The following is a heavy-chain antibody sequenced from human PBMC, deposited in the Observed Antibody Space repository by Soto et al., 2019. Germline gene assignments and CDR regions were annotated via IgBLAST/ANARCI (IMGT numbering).Heavy chain of an antibody. V-gene: IGHV3-7*01. Sequence: LRLSCAASGFTFSTYWMSWVRQAPGKGLEWVANIKEDGSEKYYVDSVEGRFTISRDNAKNSLYLQMTSLRAEDTALYYCARGWGYFDSSGFPYLYAMDVWGQGTTVTVS. J-gene: IGHJ6*02. D-gene: IGHD3-22*01. CDR2: IKEDGSEK. CDR3: ARGWGYFDSSGFPYLYAMDV. CDR1: GFTFSTYW.